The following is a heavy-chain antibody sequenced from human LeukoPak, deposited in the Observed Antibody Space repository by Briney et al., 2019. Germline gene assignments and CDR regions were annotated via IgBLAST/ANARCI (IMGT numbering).Heavy chain of an antibody. CDR3: KNHRRPRITMIVVVSY. Sequence: GGSLRLSCAASGLTVSSNEMSWVRQAPGKGLEWVSSISGGSTYYADSRKGRFTISRDNSKNTLHLQMNSLRAEDTAVYYCKNHRRPRITMIVVVSYWGQGTLVTVSS. J-gene: IGHJ4*02. D-gene: IGHD3-22*01. CDR1: GLTVSSNE. V-gene: IGHV3-38-3*01. CDR2: ISGGST.